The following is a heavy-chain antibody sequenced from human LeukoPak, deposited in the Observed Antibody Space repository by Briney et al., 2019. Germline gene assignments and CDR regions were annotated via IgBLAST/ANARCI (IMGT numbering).Heavy chain of an antibody. Sequence: GALRLSCAASGFTFDDYGMSWVRQAPGKGLEWVSGINWNGGSTGYADSVKGRFTISRDTSKNTLYLQMNSLRSEDTAVYYCAKDKIPNEWLGSFDYWGQGTLVTVSS. D-gene: IGHD3-3*01. CDR1: GFTFDDYG. CDR3: AKDKIPNEWLGSFDY. J-gene: IGHJ4*02. CDR2: INWNGGST. V-gene: IGHV3-20*04.